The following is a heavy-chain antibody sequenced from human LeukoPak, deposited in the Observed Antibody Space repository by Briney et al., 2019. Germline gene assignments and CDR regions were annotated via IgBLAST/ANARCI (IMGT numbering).Heavy chain of an antibody. Sequence: PGGSLRLSCAASGFTFSSFEMNWVRQAPGKGLDWVSYISASGSTIYYTDSVKGRFTISRDNAGNSLFLELNSLRVEDTAVYYCARELPTSKSRDPIDYWGQGTLVTVSS. CDR3: ARELPTSKSRDPIDY. CDR1: GFTFSSFE. CDR2: ISASGSTI. D-gene: IGHD2/OR15-2a*01. V-gene: IGHV3-48*03. J-gene: IGHJ4*02.